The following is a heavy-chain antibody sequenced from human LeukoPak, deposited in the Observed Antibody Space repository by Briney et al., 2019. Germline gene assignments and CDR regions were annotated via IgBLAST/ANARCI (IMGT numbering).Heavy chain of an antibody. CDR2: ISSSSTYI. J-gene: IGHJ3*02. Sequence: GGSLRLSCAASGFTFDDYGMSWVRQAPGKGLEWLSSISSSSTYIYYADSVKGRFTISRDNAKNSLYLQMNSLRAEDTAVYYCARSLTYCGGDCYPLVAFDIWGQGTMVTVSS. D-gene: IGHD2-21*02. CDR3: ARSLTYCGGDCYPLVAFDI. CDR1: GFTFDDYG. V-gene: IGHV3-21*01.